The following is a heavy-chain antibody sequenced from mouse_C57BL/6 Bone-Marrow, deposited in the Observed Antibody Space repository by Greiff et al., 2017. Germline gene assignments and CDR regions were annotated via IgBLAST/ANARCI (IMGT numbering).Heavy chain of an antibody. CDR3: ATAWFAY. CDR2: ISDGGSYT. J-gene: IGHJ3*01. V-gene: IGHV5-4*03. Sequence: DVKLVESGGGLVKPGGSLKLSCAASGFTFSSYAMSWVRQTPEKRLEWVATISDGGSYTYYPDNVKGRFTISRDNAKNNLYLQMSHLKSEDTAMYYCATAWFAYWGQGTLVTVSA. CDR1: GFTFSSYA.